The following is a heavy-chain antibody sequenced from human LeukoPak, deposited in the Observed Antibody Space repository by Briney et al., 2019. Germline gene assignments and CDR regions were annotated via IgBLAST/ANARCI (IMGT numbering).Heavy chain of an antibody. D-gene: IGHD3-3*01. CDR3: ARASYYDFWSGYFWFDP. V-gene: IGHV1-8*03. CDR1: GYTFTSYD. J-gene: IGHJ5*02. Sequence: GASVKVSCKASGYTFTSYDINWVRQATGQGLEWMGWMNPNSGNTGYAQKFQGRVTITRNTSISTAYMELSSLRSEDTAVYYCARASYYDFWSGYFWFDPWGQGTLVTVSS. CDR2: MNPNSGNT.